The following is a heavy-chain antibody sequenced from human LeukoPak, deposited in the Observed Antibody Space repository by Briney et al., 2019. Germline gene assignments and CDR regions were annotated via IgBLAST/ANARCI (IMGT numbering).Heavy chain of an antibody. J-gene: IGHJ6*02. D-gene: IGHD2-2*01. V-gene: IGHV1-2*02. CDR3: ARGGPYCSSTSCSSYYYYGMGV. CDR1: GYTFTGYY. CDR2: INPNSGGT. Sequence: ASVKVSCKASGYTFTGYYMHWVRQAPGQGLEWMGWINPNSGGTDYAQKFQGRVTMTRDTSISTAYMELSRLRSDDTAVYYCARGGPYCSSTSCSSYYYYGMGVWGQGTTVTVS.